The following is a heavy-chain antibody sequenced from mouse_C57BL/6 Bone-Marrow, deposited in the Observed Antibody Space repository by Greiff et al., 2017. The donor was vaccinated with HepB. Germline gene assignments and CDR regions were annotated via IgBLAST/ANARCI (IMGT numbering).Heavy chain of an antibody. D-gene: IGHD1-1*01. J-gene: IGHJ2*01. Sequence: VQLQQPGAELVKPGASVKMSCKASGYTFTSYWITWVKQRPGQGLEWIGDIYPGSGSTNYNEKFKSKATLTVDTSSSTAYMQLSSLTSEDSAVYYCARRALYYGPYYLDYWAKAPLYSLL. CDR2: IYPGSGST. CDR1: GYTFTSYW. V-gene: IGHV1-55*01. CDR3: ARRALYYGPYYLDY.